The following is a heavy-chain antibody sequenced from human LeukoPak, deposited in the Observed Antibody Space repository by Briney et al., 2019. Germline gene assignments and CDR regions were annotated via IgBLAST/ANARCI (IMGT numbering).Heavy chain of an antibody. Sequence: SETLSLTCAVSGGSISSSNWWSWVRQPPGKGLEWIGEIYHSGSTNYNPSLKSRVTISVDKSKNQFSLKLSSVTAADTAVYYCARADYDYVWGSSFYFDYWGQGTLVTVSS. V-gene: IGHV4-4*02. CDR2: IYHSGST. CDR3: ARADYDYVWGSSFYFDY. CDR1: GGSISSSNW. J-gene: IGHJ4*02. D-gene: IGHD3-16*01.